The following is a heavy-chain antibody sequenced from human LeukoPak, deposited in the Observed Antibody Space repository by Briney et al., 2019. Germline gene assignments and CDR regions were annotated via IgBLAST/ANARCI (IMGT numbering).Heavy chain of an antibody. Sequence: GGSLRLFCAASGFTFSSYAMHWVRQAPGKGLEWVAVISYDGSNKYYADSVKGRFTISRDNSKNTLYLQMNSLRAEDTAVYYCARGRGSSWYFDYWGQGTLVTVSS. J-gene: IGHJ4*02. CDR1: GFTFSSYA. CDR3: ARGRGSSWYFDY. CDR2: ISYDGSNK. V-gene: IGHV3-30*04. D-gene: IGHD6-13*01.